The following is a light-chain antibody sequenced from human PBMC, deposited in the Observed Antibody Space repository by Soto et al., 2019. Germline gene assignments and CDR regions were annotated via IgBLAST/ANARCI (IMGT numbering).Light chain of an antibody. CDR3: QQSYSTLSIS. CDR1: ESISRH. J-gene: IGKJ5*01. Sequence: DIQMTQSPSSLSASVGDRVTITCRASESISRHLNCYQQKPGKAPNLLIYAASTLQNGVPSRFSGSGSGTDFTLTISSLQPEDFATYYCQQSYSTLSISFGQGTRLEIK. V-gene: IGKV1-39*01. CDR2: AAS.